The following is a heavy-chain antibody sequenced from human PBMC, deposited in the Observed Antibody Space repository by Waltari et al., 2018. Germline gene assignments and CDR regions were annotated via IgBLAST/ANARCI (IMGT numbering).Heavy chain of an antibody. CDR3: ARGLYSSRWYSPADYYHYGMEV. J-gene: IGHJ6*02. CDR1: GLPLSTYG. Sequence: EVQMVGSGGGLFKPGGSLRLSCPASGLPLSTYGLHWVAQLPGKGMVGVSRINSDGRSTSYADSVKGRFTISKDKAKNSLYLQMNSLRAEDTAVYHCARGLYSSRWYSPADYYHYGMEVWGQGTTVTVSS. V-gene: IGHV3-74*01. CDR2: INSDGRST. D-gene: IGHD6-13*01.